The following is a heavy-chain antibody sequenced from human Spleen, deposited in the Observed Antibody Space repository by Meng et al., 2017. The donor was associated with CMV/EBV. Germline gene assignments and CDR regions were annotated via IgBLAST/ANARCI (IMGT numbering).Heavy chain of an antibody. D-gene: IGHD6-13*01. Sequence: ASGFTFNNYAMTWVRQAPGTGLEWVSTILGTGATYYADYVKGRFTISRDDSRNTLFLQMNSLRDEDTAVFYCARGDSSTTWLVFDYWGLGTLVTVSS. CDR1: GFTFNNYA. CDR2: ILGTGAT. V-gene: IGHV3-23*01. J-gene: IGHJ4*02. CDR3: ARGDSSTTWLVFDY.